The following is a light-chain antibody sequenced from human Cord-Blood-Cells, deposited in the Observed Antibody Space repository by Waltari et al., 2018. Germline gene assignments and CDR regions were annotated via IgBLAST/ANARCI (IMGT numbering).Light chain of an antibody. J-gene: IGLJ3*02. Sequence: QSALTQPASASGSPGQSITISCTGTSSDVGSYNLVSWYQQHPGKAPKLMIYEGSKRPSGVSNRFSVCKSGDTASLTISELQAEDEADYYCCSYAGSSTVVGGGTKLTVL. CDR1: SSDVGSYNL. CDR2: EGS. CDR3: CSYAGSSTV. V-gene: IGLV2-23*01.